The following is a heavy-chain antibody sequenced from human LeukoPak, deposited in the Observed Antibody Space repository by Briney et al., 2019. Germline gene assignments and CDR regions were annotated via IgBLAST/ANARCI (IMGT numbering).Heavy chain of an antibody. D-gene: IGHD3-3*01. CDR2: ITSGSSYI. CDR1: GFTFSSYN. Sequence: GGSLRLSCAASGFTFSSYNMNWVRPAPRKGVEWVSSITSGSSYIYYADSVKGRFTISRDNAKKSLYLQMNSLRAEDTAVYYCARVWSGNYYEDRGAFDIWGQGTMVTVSS. CDR3: ARVWSGNYYEDRGAFDI. J-gene: IGHJ3*02. V-gene: IGHV3-21*04.